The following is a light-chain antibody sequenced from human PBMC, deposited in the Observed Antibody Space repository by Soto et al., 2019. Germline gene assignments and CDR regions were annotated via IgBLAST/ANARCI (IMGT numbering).Light chain of an antibody. CDR1: HSAASA. V-gene: IGKV3-15*01. CDR3: QQYRDWPVT. Sequence: EIVLTQSPATLSVSPGERATLSCRASHSAASAVAWYQQKPGQAPRPLIYDASTRATGIPSRFSGSGAATEFTLTISSLQSEDFAVYSCQQYRDWPVTFGGGTKV. J-gene: IGKJ4*01. CDR2: DAS.